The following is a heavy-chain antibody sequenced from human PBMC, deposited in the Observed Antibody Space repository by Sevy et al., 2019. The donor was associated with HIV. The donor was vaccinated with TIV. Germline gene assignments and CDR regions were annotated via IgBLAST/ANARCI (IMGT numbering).Heavy chain of an antibody. V-gene: IGHV3-48*04. CDR1: GFSFSGYS. J-gene: IGHJ3*02. Sequence: GGSLRLSCAASGFSFSGYSMNWVRQAPGKGLEWVSYISSSSSTIYYADSVKGRFTISRDNAKNSLYLQMNSLRAEDTAVYYCAKDSVDAFDIWGQGTMVTVSS. CDR3: AKDSVDAFDI. CDR2: ISSSSSTI.